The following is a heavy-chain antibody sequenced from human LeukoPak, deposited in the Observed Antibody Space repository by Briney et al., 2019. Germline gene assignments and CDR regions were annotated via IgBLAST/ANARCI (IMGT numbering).Heavy chain of an antibody. Sequence: GGSLRLSCAVSGFTFGDYYMSWIRQAPGKGLEWISYISSFSTGYTNYADSVKGRFTISRDNAKNLVYLQMNSLSAEDTAVYYCARDQDYGSGTYYKGDYFDHWGQGTLVTVSS. V-gene: IGHV3-11*05. CDR2: ISSFSTGYT. CDR1: GFTFGDYY. D-gene: IGHD3-10*01. CDR3: ARDQDYGSGTYYKGDYFDH. J-gene: IGHJ4*02.